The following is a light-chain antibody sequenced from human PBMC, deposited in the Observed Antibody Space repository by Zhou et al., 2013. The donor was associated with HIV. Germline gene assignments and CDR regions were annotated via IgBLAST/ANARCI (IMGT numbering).Light chain of an antibody. CDR2: GAS. Sequence: EIVLTQSPGTLSLSPGERATLSCRASQSVSSNYLAWYQQKPGQAPRLLIFGASTRATGIPDRFSGSGSGTDFTLTISRLEPADSAVYYCQQSGTSSPVTFGQGTRLEIK. J-gene: IGKJ5*01. CDR1: QSVSSNY. CDR3: QQSGTSSPVT. V-gene: IGKV3-20*01.